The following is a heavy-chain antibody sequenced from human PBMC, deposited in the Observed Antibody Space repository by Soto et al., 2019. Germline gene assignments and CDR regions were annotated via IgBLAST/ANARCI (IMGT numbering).Heavy chain of an antibody. V-gene: IGHV4-4*02. CDR3: AKNRLPNWFDH. CDR2: VFHTGDT. CDR1: GDSVISSDW. Sequence: PSETLSLTCAISGDSVISSDWWTWVRQVPGQGLEWIGEVFHTGDTTYNPSFERRVTMSVDKSKNLFSLTLTSVTAADTAFYYFAKNRLPNWFDHWGQGILVTVSS. J-gene: IGHJ5*02.